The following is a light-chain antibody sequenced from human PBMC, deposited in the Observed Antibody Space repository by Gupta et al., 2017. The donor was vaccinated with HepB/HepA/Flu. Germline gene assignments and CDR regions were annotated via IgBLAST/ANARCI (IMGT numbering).Light chain of an antibody. J-gene: IGLJ2*01. V-gene: IGLV2-14*03. CDR3: SSLTTKNSLL. CDR1: SSDVGAYNH. CDR2: DVS. Sequence: QSALLQTASVSGSPGQSLTISCTGTSSDVGAYNHVSWYQQQPDKVPKLIIYDVSLRPSVVPNRFSGSKSGNTSSLTISGLQAEDEADYYCSSLTTKNSLLFGGGTKLTVL.